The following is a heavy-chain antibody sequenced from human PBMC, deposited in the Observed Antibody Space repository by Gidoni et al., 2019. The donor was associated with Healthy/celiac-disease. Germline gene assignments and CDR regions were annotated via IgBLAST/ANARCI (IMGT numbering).Heavy chain of an antibody. CDR1: GYTFTSYY. CDR2: INPSGGST. V-gene: IGHV1-46*01. D-gene: IGHD6-6*01. CDR3: ARTPSSSYYYYGMDV. Sequence: QVQLVQSGAEVKKPGASVKVSCKASGYTFTSYYMHWVRQAPGQGLAWMGIINPSGGSTSYAQKFQGRVTMTRDTSTSTVYMELSSLRSEDTAVYYCARTPSSSYYYYGMDVWGQGTTVTVSS. J-gene: IGHJ6*02.